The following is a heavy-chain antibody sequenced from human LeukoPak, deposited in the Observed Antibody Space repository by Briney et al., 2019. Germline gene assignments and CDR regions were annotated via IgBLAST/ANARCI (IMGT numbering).Heavy chain of an antibody. Sequence: SETLSLTCAVYGGSFSGYYWSWIRQPPGKGLEWIGEINHNGSTNYNPSLKSRVTISVDTSKNQFSLKLSSVTAADTAVYYCARRPYLGYCSSTSCPGGIWFDPWGQGTLVTVSS. J-gene: IGHJ5*02. V-gene: IGHV4-34*01. D-gene: IGHD2-2*01. CDR1: GGSFSGYY. CDR2: INHNGST. CDR3: ARRPYLGYCSSTSCPGGIWFDP.